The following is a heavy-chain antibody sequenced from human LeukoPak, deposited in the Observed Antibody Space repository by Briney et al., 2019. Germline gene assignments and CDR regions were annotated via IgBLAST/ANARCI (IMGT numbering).Heavy chain of an antibody. J-gene: IGHJ4*02. D-gene: IGHD6-6*01. V-gene: IGHV4-34*01. CDR1: GGSFSGYY. Sequence: PSETLSLTCAVYGGSFSGYYWSWIRQPPGKGLEWIGEINHSGSINYNPSLKSRVTISVDTSKNQFSLKLSSVTAADTAVYYCAREASSLEGVDYWGQGTLVTVSS. CDR2: INHSGSI. CDR3: AREASSLEGVDY.